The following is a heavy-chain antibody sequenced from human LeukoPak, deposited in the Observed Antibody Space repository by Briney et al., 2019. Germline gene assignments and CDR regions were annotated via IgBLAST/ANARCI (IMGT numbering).Heavy chain of an antibody. J-gene: IGHJ6*03. CDR3: ARAGGPYSSGWSDYYYYYMYV. CDR2: INPNSGGT. V-gene: IGHV1-2*02. D-gene: IGHD6-19*01. CDR1: GYTFTGYY. Sequence: ASVKVSCKASGYTFTGYYMHWVRQAPGQGLEWMGWINPNSGGTNYAQKFQGRVTMTRDTSISTAYMELSRLRSDDTAVYYCARAGGPYSSGWSDYYYYYMYVWGKGTTVTVSS.